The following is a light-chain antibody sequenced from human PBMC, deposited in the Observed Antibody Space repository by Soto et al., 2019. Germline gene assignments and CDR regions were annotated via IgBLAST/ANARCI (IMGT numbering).Light chain of an antibody. CDR3: GSKAGSNKHVV. CDR1: SSDIGASNS. J-gene: IGLJ2*01. V-gene: IGLV2-8*01. Sequence: QSALTQPPSASGSPGQSVTISCAGSSSDIGASNSVSWYQQHPGKAPNLLIPEVSKRPSGVPDRFSGSKSGNTASLTVSGLQADDEADYYCGSKAGSNKHVVFGGGTKLTVL. CDR2: EVS.